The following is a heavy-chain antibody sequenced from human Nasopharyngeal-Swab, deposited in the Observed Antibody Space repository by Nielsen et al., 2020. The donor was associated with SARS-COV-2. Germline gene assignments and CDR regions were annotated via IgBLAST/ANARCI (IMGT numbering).Heavy chain of an antibody. CDR2: TDTDGAIT. CDR3: ARDVGGRDNY. D-gene: IGHD2-15*01. CDR1: GFSFRTYW. V-gene: IGHV3-74*01. J-gene: IGHJ4*02. Sequence: GGSLRLSCAASGFSFRTYWMHWVRQSPGKGLLWVSRTDTDGAITNYADSVKGRFTISRDNAKNTLYLQMNSLRADDTAVYYCARDVGGRDNYWGQGALVTVSS.